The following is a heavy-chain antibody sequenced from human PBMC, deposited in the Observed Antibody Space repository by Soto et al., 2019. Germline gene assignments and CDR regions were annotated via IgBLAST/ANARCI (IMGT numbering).Heavy chain of an antibody. Sequence: QVHLLLQSGAEVKKPGSSVKVACKASGGHPSNSAISWVRQAPGQGLEWMGGIIPVFGIISHAQNFQGRVTITADESTSTAYMELSSLRSEDTAVYFCAGGRIVGAGSSAYYSMDVWGQGTTVTVSS. J-gene: IGHJ6*02. V-gene: IGHV1-69*01. D-gene: IGHD6-19*01. CDR2: IIPVFGII. CDR1: GGHPSNSA. CDR3: AGGRIVGAGSSAYYSMDV.